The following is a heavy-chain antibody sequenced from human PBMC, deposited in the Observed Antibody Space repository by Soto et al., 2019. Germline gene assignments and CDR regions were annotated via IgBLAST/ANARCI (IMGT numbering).Heavy chain of an antibody. Sequence: SETLSLTCTVSGGSISSYYWSWIRQPPGKGLEWIGYIYYSGSTNYNPSLKSRVTISVDTSKNQFSLKLSSVTAADTAVYYCARGHLQLLRYYYMDVWGKGTTVTVSS. J-gene: IGHJ6*03. CDR2: IYYSGST. V-gene: IGHV4-59*01. CDR1: GGSISSYY. CDR3: ARGHLQLLRYYYMDV. D-gene: IGHD2-15*01.